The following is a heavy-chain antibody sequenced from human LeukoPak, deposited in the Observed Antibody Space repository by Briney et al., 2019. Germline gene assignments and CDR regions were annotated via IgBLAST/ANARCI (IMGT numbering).Heavy chain of an antibody. CDR3: ARERTPAMGIVSYYYMDV. CDR1: GFTFSSYW. J-gene: IGHJ6*03. CDR2: IKKDGSEK. Sequence: GGSLRLSCAASGFTFSSYWMSWVRQAPGKGLEWVANIKKDGSEKYYVDSVKGRFTISRDNAKNSLYLQMNSLGAEDTAVYYCARERTPAMGIVSYYYMDVWGKGTTVTVSS. V-gene: IGHV3-7*01. D-gene: IGHD5-18*01.